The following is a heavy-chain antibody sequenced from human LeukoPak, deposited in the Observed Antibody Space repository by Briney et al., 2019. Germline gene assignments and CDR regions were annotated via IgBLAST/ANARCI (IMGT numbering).Heavy chain of an antibody. Sequence: ASVKVSCKASGYTFTDYHIHWVRQAPGQGLEWMGWINTDSGGTNYAQNFQGRVTLTRDTSITTAYMELSTLRSDDTALYYCARDKSGYSSYYDYWGQGTLVTVSS. D-gene: IGHD6-13*01. V-gene: IGHV1-2*02. CDR2: INTDSGGT. CDR1: GYTFTDYH. CDR3: ARDKSGYSSYYDY. J-gene: IGHJ4*02.